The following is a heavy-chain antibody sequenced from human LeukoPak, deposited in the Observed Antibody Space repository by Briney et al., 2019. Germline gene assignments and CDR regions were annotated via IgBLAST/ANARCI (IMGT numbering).Heavy chain of an antibody. CDR3: ASGLRGYGI. V-gene: IGHV3-53*01. D-gene: IGHD2-15*01. Sequence: GGSLRLSCAAPGFTVSNNYMSWVRQAPGKGLEWVSAIYSGGSTFFADSVKGRFNISRDNSKNTLYLQMNSLRTEDTAVYYCASGLRGYGIWGQGTRVTVSS. CDR1: GFTVSNNY. CDR2: IYSGGST. J-gene: IGHJ3*02.